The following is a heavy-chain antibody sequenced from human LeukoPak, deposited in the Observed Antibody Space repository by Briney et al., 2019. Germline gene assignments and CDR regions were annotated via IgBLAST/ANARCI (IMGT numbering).Heavy chain of an antibody. Sequence: GGSLRLSCAASGFTFSSYAMSWVREAPGKGLEWVSAISGSGGRTYYPDSVRGGFIISRDNSKNTLYLQMNSLRAEDTAVYYCAKVGCITMIVGASAHFDYWGQGTLVTVSS. CDR3: AKVGCITMIVGASAHFDY. J-gene: IGHJ4*02. V-gene: IGHV3-23*01. CDR2: ISGSGGRT. D-gene: IGHD3-22*01. CDR1: GFTFSSYA.